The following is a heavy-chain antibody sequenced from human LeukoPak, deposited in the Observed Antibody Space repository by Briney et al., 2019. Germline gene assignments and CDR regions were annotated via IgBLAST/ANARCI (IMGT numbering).Heavy chain of an antibody. Sequence: GGSLRLSCAASGLTFSSYAMHWVRQAPGKGLEWVAVISYDGSNKYYADSVKGRFTISRDNSKNTLYLQMNSLRAEDTAVYYCAREPYYYGSGSYGPFDYWGQGTLVTVSS. CDR3: AREPYYYGSGSYGPFDY. D-gene: IGHD3-10*01. J-gene: IGHJ4*02. CDR2: ISYDGSNK. CDR1: GLTFSSYA. V-gene: IGHV3-30-3*01.